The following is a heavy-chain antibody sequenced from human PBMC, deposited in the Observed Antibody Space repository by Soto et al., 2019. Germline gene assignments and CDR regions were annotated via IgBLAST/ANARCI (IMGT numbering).Heavy chain of an antibody. CDR1: GGSISSGGYY. J-gene: IGHJ5*02. CDR3: GRHVPARVGFDP. CDR2: VYYTGDT. V-gene: IGHV4-61*08. Sequence: ETLSLTCTVSGGSISSGGYYWSWIRQHPGKGLEWIGYVYYTGDTYYNPSLRSRVSISMDTSKNQFSLKLTSVTAADTAVYFCGRHVPARVGFDPWGQGTLVTVSS.